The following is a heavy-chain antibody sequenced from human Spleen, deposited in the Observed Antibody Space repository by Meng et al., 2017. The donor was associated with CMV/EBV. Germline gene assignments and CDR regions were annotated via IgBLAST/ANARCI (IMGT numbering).Heavy chain of an antibody. Sequence: SETLSLTCTVSSDSISNSCWSWIRQPPGEGLQWIGHIYYTGSTNYNPSLKSRVTISVDTSKNQFSLKLSSVTAADTAVYYCAREATIAAADLIDYWGQGTLVTVSS. CDR2: IYYTGST. CDR3: AREATIAAADLIDY. CDR1: SDSISNSC. J-gene: IGHJ4*02. D-gene: IGHD6-13*01. V-gene: IGHV4-59*01.